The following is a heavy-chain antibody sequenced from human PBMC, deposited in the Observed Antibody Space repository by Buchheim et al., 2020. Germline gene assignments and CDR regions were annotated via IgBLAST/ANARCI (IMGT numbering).Heavy chain of an antibody. V-gene: IGHV3-48*02. J-gene: IGHJ4*02. CDR1: GYSFSSYG. Sequence: EVQLVESGGGLVQRGGSLRLSCAASGYSFSSYGINWVRQAPGKGMEWVSYISGASSMKWYADSVKGRFTISRDTAKNLVFMQMNSLEYEDTAVYFCARDRAGYCQTEWGQGT. CDR2: ISGASSMK. CDR3: ARDRAGYCQTE. D-gene: IGHD3-9*01.